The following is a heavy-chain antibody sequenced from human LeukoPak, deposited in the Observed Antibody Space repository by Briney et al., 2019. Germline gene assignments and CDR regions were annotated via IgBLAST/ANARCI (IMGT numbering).Heavy chain of an antibody. J-gene: IGHJ4*02. V-gene: IGHV3-7*01. CDR3: AREGYDSSGYYPTDY. D-gene: IGHD3-22*01. Sequence: GGSLRLSCAASGFTFSSYWMSWVRQAPGKGLEWVANIKQDGSEKYYVDSVKGRFTSSRDNAKNSLYLQMNSLRAEDTAVYYCAREGYDSSGYYPTDYWGQGTLVIVSS. CDR1: GFTFSSYW. CDR2: IKQDGSEK.